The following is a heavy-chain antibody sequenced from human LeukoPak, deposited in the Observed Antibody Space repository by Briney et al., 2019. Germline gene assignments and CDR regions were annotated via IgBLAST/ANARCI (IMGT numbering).Heavy chain of an antibody. CDR1: GGFFRRYY. CDR3: ARVSIIAAAGTVDYFDY. Sequence: PSETLSLSSAFYGGFFRRYYWRWISQPPGKGLEWIGEINHSGSTNYNPSLKSRVTISVDTSKNQFSLKLSSVNAADPAVYYWARVSIIAAAGTVDYFDYWGEGRLVTVSS. V-gene: IGHV4-34*01. CDR2: INHSGST. J-gene: IGHJ4*02. D-gene: IGHD6-13*01.